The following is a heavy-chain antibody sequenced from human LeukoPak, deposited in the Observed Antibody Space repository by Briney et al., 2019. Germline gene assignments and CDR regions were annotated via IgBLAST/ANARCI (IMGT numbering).Heavy chain of an antibody. CDR3: ARRGGNWLDP. D-gene: IGHD3-16*01. CDR1: GYRFTSYW. J-gene: IGHJ5*02. CDR2: ISPANSET. V-gene: IGHV5-51*01. Sequence: GESLKISCKGSGYRFTSYWIAWVRQKPGKGLELMGIISPANSETLYSPSFQGQVTMSADSSTAYLQWSSLKASDTAICYCARRGGNWLDPWGQGTLVTVSS.